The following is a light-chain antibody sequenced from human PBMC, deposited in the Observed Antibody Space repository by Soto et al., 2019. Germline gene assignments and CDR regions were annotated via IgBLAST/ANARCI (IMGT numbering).Light chain of an antibody. J-gene: IGKJ1*01. V-gene: IGKV1-9*01. Sequence: IQLTQSPSSLSASVGDRVTLTCRASQGMSSYLAWYQQKPGKAPKLLIYVTSTLQTGVPSRFSGSRSGADFTLTISSLQPEDSAVYYCQQYGSSGTFGQGTKVDIK. CDR2: VTS. CDR3: QQYGSSGT. CDR1: QGMSSY.